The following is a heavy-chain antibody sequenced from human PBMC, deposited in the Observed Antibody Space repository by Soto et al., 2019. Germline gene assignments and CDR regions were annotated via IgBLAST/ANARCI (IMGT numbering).Heavy chain of an antibody. CDR3: AGSGLVPYYFDY. CDR2: ISYDGSNK. Sequence: GGSLRLSCAASGFTFSSYGMHWVRQAPGKGLEWVAVISYDGSNKYYADSVKGRFTISRDNSKNTLYLQMNSLRAEDTAVYYCAGSGLVPYYFDYWGQGTLVTVSS. D-gene: IGHD6-19*01. V-gene: IGHV3-30*03. J-gene: IGHJ4*02. CDR1: GFTFSSYG.